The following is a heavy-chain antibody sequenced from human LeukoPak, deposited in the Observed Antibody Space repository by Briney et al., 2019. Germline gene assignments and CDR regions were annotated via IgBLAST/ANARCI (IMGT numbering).Heavy chain of an antibody. CDR3: ARGRREWDSTAGY. CDR2: INPNSGGT. J-gene: IGHJ4*02. V-gene: IGHV1-2*02. CDR1: GYSFTDKY. D-gene: IGHD1-26*01. Sequence: GASVKVSCKASGYSFTDKYMHWVRQAPGQGLEWMGWINPNSGGTNYAQKFQGRVTMTTDTSISTAYMELSRLRSDDTAVYYCARGRREWDSTAGYWGQGTLVTVSS.